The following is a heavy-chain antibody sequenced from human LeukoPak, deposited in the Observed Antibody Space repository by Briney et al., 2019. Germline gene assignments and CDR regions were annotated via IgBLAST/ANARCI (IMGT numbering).Heavy chain of an antibody. V-gene: IGHV3-30-3*01. D-gene: IGHD3-22*01. CDR1: GFTFSSYA. Sequence: SLRLSCAAXGFTFSSYAMHWVRQAPGKGLEWVAVISYDGSNKYYADSVKGRFTISRDNSKNTLYLQMNSLRAEDTAVYYCASAYYYDSSGYYGYWGQGTLVTVSS. J-gene: IGHJ4*02. CDR3: ASAYYYDSSGYYGY. CDR2: ISYDGSNK.